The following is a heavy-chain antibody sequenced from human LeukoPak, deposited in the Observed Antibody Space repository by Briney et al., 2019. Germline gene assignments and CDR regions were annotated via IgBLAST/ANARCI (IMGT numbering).Heavy chain of an antibody. CDR2: INWNGGST. Sequence: GGSLRLSCAASGFTFDDYGMSWVRQAPGKGLEWVSSINWNGGSTGYADSVKGRFTISRDNAKNSLYLQMNSLRAEDTALYYCARAAGTGYYYYMDVWGKGTTVTVSS. CDR3: ARAAGTGYYYYMDV. J-gene: IGHJ6*03. D-gene: IGHD1-1*01. CDR1: GFTFDDYG. V-gene: IGHV3-20*04.